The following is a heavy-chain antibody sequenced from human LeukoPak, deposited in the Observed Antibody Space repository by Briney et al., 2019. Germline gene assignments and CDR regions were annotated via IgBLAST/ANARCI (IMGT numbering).Heavy chain of an antibody. D-gene: IGHD2-2*01. CDR1: GCTFTSYG. V-gene: IGHV1-18*01. CDR2: ISAYNGNI. J-gene: IGHJ4*02. Sequence: ASVKVSCKASGCTFTSYGISWVRQAPGQGLEWMGWISAYNGNINYAQRLQGRVTMTTDTSTSTAYMDLRSLRSDDTAIYYCARDHNTLYKHCSTTSCYLDYWGQGTLVTVSS. CDR3: ARDHNTLYKHCSTTSCYLDY.